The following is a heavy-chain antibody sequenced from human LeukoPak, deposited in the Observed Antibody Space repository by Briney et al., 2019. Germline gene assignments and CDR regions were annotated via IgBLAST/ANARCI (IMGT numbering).Heavy chain of an antibody. J-gene: IGHJ4*02. Sequence: GGSLRLSCSASGFTFSAYAMYWVRQAPGKGLEYVSGISNNGGSSFYADSVKGRFTISRDNSKNTLYLQMSGLRAEDTAVYYCVKITSVTGGDCWGQGTRLTVSS. CDR1: GFTFSAYA. V-gene: IGHV3-64D*09. CDR2: ISNNGGSS. CDR3: VKITSVTGGDC. D-gene: IGHD1-1*01.